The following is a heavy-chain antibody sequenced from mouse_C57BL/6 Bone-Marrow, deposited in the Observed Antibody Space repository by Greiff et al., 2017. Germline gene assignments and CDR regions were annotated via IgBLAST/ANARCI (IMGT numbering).Heavy chain of an antibody. CDR1: GFTFSSYG. D-gene: IGHD4-1*02. CDR2: ISSGGSYT. CDR3: ARQQLGRFAY. Sequence: EVQLQESGGDLVKPGGSLKLSCAASGFTFSSYGMSWVRQTPDKRLECVATISSGGSYTYYPDSVKGRFTISRDNAKNTLYLQMSSLKSEDTAMYYCARQQLGRFAYWGQGTLVTVSA. J-gene: IGHJ3*01. V-gene: IGHV5-6*01.